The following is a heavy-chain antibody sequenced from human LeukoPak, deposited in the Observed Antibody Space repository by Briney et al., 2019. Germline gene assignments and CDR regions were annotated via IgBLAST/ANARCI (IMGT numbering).Heavy chain of an antibody. J-gene: IGHJ4*02. CDR3: ARGEASYYYDSSGYYYFDY. Sequence: GGSLRLSCAASGFTFSSYSMNWVRQAPGKRLEWVSSISSSSSYIYYADSVKGRFTISRDNAKNSLYLQMNSLRAEDTAVYYCARGEASYYYDSSGYYYFDYWGQGTLVTVSS. V-gene: IGHV3-21*01. CDR2: ISSSSSYI. CDR1: GFTFSSYS. D-gene: IGHD3-22*01.